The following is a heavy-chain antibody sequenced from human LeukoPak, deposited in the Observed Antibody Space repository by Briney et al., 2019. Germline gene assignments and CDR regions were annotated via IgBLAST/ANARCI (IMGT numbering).Heavy chain of an antibody. D-gene: IGHD3-16*01. CDR1: GGSISSYY. V-gene: IGHV4-59*01. J-gene: IGHJ3*02. CDR2: IYYSGST. CDR3: ARTFGRGAFDI. Sequence: SETLSLTCTVSGGSISSYYWSCIRQPPGKGLEWIGYIYYSGSTNYNPSLKSRVTISVDTSKNQFSLKLSSVTAADTAVYYCARTFGRGAFDIWGQGTMVTVSS.